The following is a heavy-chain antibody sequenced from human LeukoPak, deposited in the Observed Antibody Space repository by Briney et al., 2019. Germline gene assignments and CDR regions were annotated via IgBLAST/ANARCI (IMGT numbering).Heavy chain of an antibody. CDR2: IYYSGST. Sequence: SETLSLTCTVSGGSISSSSYYWDWIRQPPGKGLEWIGSIYYSGSTYYNRSLKSRVTISVDTSKNQISLKLSSVTAADTAVYYCARRIAVAGHYFDYWGQGTLVTVSS. CDR1: GGSISSSSYY. J-gene: IGHJ4*02. V-gene: IGHV4-39*01. D-gene: IGHD6-19*01. CDR3: ARRIAVAGHYFDY.